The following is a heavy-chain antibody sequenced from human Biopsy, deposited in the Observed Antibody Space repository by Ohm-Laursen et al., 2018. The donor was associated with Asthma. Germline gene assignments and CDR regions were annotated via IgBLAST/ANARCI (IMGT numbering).Heavy chain of an antibody. Sequence: TLSLTCIVSGASIKTDDHYWSWLRQPPGKGLEWFGFIHYSGSTSYNPSLKGGVTISVDTSKNQFSLKLSSVTAADTAVYYCARASVAASSNWFEPWGQGTLVTVSS. D-gene: IGHD6-19*01. J-gene: IGHJ5*02. V-gene: IGHV4-30-4*01. CDR1: GASIKTDDHY. CDR3: ARASVAASSNWFEP. CDR2: IHYSGST.